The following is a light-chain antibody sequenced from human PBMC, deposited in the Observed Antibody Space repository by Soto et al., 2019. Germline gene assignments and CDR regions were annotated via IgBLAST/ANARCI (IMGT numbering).Light chain of an antibody. CDR2: EVS. J-gene: IGLJ1*01. CDR1: SSVVGGYNY. CDR3: SPYTRSSTLV. V-gene: IGLV2-14*01. Sequence: QSVLTQPASVSGSPGQSITISCTGTSSVVGGYNYVSWYQQHPGKAPKLMIYEVSNRPSGVSNRFSGSKSGNTASLTISGLQAEDEADYYCSPYTRSSTLVFGTGTKVTVL.